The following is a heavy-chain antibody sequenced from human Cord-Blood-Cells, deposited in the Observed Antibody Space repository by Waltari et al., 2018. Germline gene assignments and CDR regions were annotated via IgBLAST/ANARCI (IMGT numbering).Heavy chain of an antibody. CDR3: ARHISRPDANWFDP. Sequence: EVQLVPSGADAKTPGEDLKNPCKCAGYSVTCSWIAWVRLMPGKGLEWMGIIYPGDSDTRYSPSFQGQVTISADKSISTAYLQWSSLKASDTAMYYCARHISRPDANWFDPWGQGTLVTVSS. CDR1: GYSVTCSW. D-gene: IGHD3-9*01. CDR2: IYPGDSDT. V-gene: IGHV5-51*01. J-gene: IGHJ5*02.